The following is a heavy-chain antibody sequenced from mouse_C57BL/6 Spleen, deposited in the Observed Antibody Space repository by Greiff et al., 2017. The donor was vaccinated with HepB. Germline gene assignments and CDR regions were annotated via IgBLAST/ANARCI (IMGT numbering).Heavy chain of an antibody. V-gene: IGHV1-55*01. CDR1: GYTFTSYW. J-gene: IGHJ2*01. CDR3: ARGGITTVYYFDY. D-gene: IGHD1-1*01. CDR2: IYPGSGST. Sequence: QVQLQQPGAELVKPGASVEMSCKASGYTFTSYWITWVKQRPGQGLEWIGDIYPGSGSTNYNEKFKSKATLTVDTSSSTAYMQLSSLTSEDSAVYYCARGGITTVYYFDYWGQGTTLTVSS.